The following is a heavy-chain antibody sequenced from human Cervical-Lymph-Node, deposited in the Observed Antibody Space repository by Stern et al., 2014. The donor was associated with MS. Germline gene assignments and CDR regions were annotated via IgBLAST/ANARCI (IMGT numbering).Heavy chain of an antibody. Sequence: QVQLVQSGGGVVQPGRSLRLSCAASGFTFSSYGMHWVRQAPGKGLEWVDVIWYDGSNKYYADSVKGRFTISRDNSKNTLYLQMNSLRAEDTAVYYCARDWVRGYSGYDSWYYGMDVWGQGTTVTVSS. CDR3: ARDWVRGYSGYDSWYYGMDV. V-gene: IGHV3-33*01. CDR1: GFTFSSYG. CDR2: IWYDGSNK. D-gene: IGHD5-12*01. J-gene: IGHJ6*02.